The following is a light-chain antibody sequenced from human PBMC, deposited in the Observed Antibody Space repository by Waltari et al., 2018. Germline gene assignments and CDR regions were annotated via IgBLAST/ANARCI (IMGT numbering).Light chain of an antibody. Sequence: QSALTQPRSVSASPGPSVTISCTGTSSDVGGYTFVSWYQQHPGKAPKLMIYDTNKRPSGVPDRCSGAKSGNTASLTISGLQADDEADYYCCSYAGTFTPFVFGTETRVTVL. J-gene: IGLJ1*01. CDR1: SSDVGGYTF. CDR3: CSYAGTFTPFV. V-gene: IGLV2-11*01. CDR2: DTN.